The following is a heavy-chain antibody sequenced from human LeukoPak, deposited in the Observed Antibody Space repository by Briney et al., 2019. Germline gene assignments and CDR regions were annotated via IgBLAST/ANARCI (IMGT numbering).Heavy chain of an antibody. V-gene: IGHV3-21*06. Sequence: GGSLRLSCITSGFTFSTNAMDWVRQAPGKGLQWVAAISFGSDYMYYADSVEGRFTISRDNAKNSVYLQMNSLRAEDTAVYYCARDQGDYWGQGTLVTVSS. CDR2: ISFGSDYM. CDR3: ARDQGDY. CDR1: GFTFSTNA. J-gene: IGHJ4*02.